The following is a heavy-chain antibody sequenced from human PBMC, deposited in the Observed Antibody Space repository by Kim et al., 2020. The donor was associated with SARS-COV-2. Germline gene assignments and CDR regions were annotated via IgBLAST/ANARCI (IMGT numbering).Heavy chain of an antibody. CDR1: GFSLTTRGVG. V-gene: IGHV2-5*02. D-gene: IGHD5-18*01. CDR2: IYWDGDK. Sequence: SGPTLVKPTQTLTLTCTFSGFSLTTRGVGVSWIRQPPGKALEWLTLIYWDGDKRYSPSLKSRLTITKDTSKNQVILTMTNMDPVDTATYYCAHRQGYGGNSDYWGQGTLVTVSS. CDR3: AHRQGYGGNSDY. J-gene: IGHJ4*02.